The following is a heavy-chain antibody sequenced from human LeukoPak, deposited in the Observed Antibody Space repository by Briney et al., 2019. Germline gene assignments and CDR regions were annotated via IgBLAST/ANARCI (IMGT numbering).Heavy chain of an antibody. Sequence: GGSLRLSCAASGFTDSSDFMIWVRQARGKGLEWGSTIYRNGNTHYADAVKGRFTISRDTSKNTLYLQMNSLRAEDPAVYYCANRGFWGQGALVTVSS. V-gene: IGHV3-53*01. CDR3: ANRGF. CDR1: GFTDSSDF. CDR2: IYRNGNT. J-gene: IGHJ4*02.